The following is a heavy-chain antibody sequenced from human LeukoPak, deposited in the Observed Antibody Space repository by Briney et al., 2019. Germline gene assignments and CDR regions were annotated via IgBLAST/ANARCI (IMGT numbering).Heavy chain of an antibody. CDR1: GFTFDDYT. CDR2: ISWDGGST. CDR3: AKDMAPYGSGDNNWFDP. D-gene: IGHD3-10*01. J-gene: IGHJ5*02. Sequence: PGGSLRLSCAASGFTFDDYTMHWVRQAPGKGLEWVSLISWDGGSTYYADSVKGRFTISRDNSKNSLYLQMNSLRTEDTALYYCAKDMAPYGSGDNNWFDPWGQGTLVTVFS. V-gene: IGHV3-43*01.